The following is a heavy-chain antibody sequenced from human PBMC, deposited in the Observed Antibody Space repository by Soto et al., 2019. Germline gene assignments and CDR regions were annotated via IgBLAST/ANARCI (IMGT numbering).Heavy chain of an antibody. CDR2: IYYSGTT. CDR3: ARREIEGPIDC. V-gene: IGHV4-28*01. CDR1: GYSISSSNW. D-gene: IGHD1-26*01. J-gene: IGHJ4*02. Sequence: QVQLQESGPGLVKPSDTLSLTCAVSGYSISSSNWWGWIRQPPGKGLEWIGYIYYSGTTYYNPSLKSRVNMSVDTSQNQFSLKLTSVTAVDTAVYYCARREIEGPIDCWGQGTLVTVSS.